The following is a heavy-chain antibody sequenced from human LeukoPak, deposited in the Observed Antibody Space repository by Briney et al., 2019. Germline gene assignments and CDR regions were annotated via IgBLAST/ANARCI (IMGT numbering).Heavy chain of an antibody. J-gene: IGHJ4*02. D-gene: IGHD3-22*01. CDR1: GFPFSSYW. Sequence: QTGGSLRLSCVASGFPFSSYWMTWVRQAPGKGLEWVSGISGSGDNTYYADSVKGRFTISRDNSKNTLYVQVNSLGTEDTAAYYCAKGSYYDSSGSFYFDYWGQGTLVTVSS. CDR2: ISGSGDNT. V-gene: IGHV3-23*01. CDR3: AKGSYYDSSGSFYFDY.